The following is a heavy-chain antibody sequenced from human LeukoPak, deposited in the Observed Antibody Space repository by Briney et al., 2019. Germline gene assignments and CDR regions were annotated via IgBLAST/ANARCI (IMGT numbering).Heavy chain of an antibody. CDR3: ARDWDYYDSSGDA. Sequence: SQTLSLTCTVSGGSISSGDYYWSWIRQPPGKGLEWIGYIYYSGSTYYNPSLKSRVTISVDTSKNQFPLKLSSVTAADTAVYYCARDWDYYDSSGDAWGQGTLVTVSS. D-gene: IGHD3-22*01. J-gene: IGHJ1*01. CDR1: GGSISSGDYY. CDR2: IYYSGST. V-gene: IGHV4-30-4*01.